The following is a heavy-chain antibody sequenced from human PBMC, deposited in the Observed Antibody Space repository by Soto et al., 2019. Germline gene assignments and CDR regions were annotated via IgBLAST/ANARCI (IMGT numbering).Heavy chain of an antibody. CDR3: ASATVGRGGVAY. D-gene: IGHD3-16*01. Sequence: SLRLSCAASGFTFDDYAMHWVRQAPGKGLEWVSGISWNSGSIGYADSVKGRFTISRDNAKNSLYLQMNSLRAEDTAVYYCASATVGRGGVAYWGQGTLVTVSS. J-gene: IGHJ4*02. CDR1: GFTFDDYA. CDR2: ISWNSGSI. V-gene: IGHV3-9*01.